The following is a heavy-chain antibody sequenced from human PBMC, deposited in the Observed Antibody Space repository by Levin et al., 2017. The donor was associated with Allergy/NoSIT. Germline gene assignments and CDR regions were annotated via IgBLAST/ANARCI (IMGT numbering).Heavy chain of an antibody. D-gene: IGHD3-16*01. CDR2: IRSKAYDGTT. Sequence: GGSLRLFCTASGFTFGDYGMSWVRQAPGKGLEWVGFIRSKAYDGTTEYAASVKGRFTISRDDSKSIAYLQMNSLKTEDTAVYYCTRADASYDWGFFDYWGQGTLVTVSS. V-gene: IGHV3-49*04. CDR3: TRADASYDWGFFDY. J-gene: IGHJ4*02. CDR1: GFTFGDYG.